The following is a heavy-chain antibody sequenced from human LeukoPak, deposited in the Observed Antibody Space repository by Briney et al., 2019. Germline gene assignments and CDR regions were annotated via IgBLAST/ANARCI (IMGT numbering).Heavy chain of an antibody. Sequence: GGSLRLSCTVSGFTVSSNSMSWVRQAPGKGLEWVSFIYSDNTHYSDSVKGRFTISRDNSKNTLYLQMNSLRAEDTAVYYCARGAAVAGTWDYFDYWGQGTLVTVSS. CDR3: ARGAAVAGTWDYFDY. CDR1: GFTVSSNS. CDR2: IYSDNT. V-gene: IGHV3-53*01. D-gene: IGHD6-19*01. J-gene: IGHJ4*02.